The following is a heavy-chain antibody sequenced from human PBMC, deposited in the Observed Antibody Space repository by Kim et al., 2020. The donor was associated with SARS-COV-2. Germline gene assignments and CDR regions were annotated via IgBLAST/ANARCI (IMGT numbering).Heavy chain of an antibody. D-gene: IGHD2-2*01. J-gene: IGHJ6*02. V-gene: IGHV3-15*01. Sequence: GGSLRLSCAASGFTFNNAWMSWVRQAPGKGLEWVGRIKSKTDGGTTDYGAPVKGRFTISRDDSKNTLYVQMNSLKTEDTAVYYCATGVPVAIRSDDYYYYGLDVWGQGTTVTVSS. CDR1: GFTFNNAW. CDR2: IKSKTDGGTT. CDR3: ATGVPVAIRSDDYYYYGLDV.